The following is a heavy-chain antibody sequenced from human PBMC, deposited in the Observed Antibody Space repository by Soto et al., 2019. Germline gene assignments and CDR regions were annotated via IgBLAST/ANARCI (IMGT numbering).Heavy chain of an antibody. CDR3: ARGGHVVVVTAALDY. Sequence: QVQLMQSGAEVKKPGASVKVSCKASGDTFTDYYIHWVRQAPGQGLEWMGTVNPSGGHTTYAQHFLGRVTMTRDTSTSTLYMELTSLXXDDTAIYYCARGGHVVVVTAALDYWGQGTLVTVSS. CDR2: VNPSGGHT. D-gene: IGHD2-21*02. J-gene: IGHJ4*02. CDR1: GDTFTDYY. V-gene: IGHV1-46*01.